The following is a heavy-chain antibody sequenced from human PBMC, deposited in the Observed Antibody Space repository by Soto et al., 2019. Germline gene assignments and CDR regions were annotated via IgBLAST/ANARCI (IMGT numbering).Heavy chain of an antibody. V-gene: IGHV5-51*01. CDR2: IYPGDSDT. CDR1: GYGFTSYW. CDR3: ASLSPVDY. J-gene: IGHJ4*02. Sequence: GESLKISCRGSGYGFTSYWIGWVRQMPGKGLEWLGIIYPGDSDTRYNPSFQGQVTISADKSISTTYLQWSSLKASDTAVYYYASLSPVDYWGQGTLVTVSS.